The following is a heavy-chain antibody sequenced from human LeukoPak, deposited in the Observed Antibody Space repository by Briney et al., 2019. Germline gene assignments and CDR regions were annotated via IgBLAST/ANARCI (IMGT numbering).Heavy chain of an antibody. CDR1: GYTFTGYY. CDR3: ARDGHRMYYYGGSDYHFDY. J-gene: IGHJ4*02. Sequence: VASVKVSCKASGYTFTGYYMHWVRQAPGQGLEWMGWINPNSGGTNYAQKFQGRVTMTRDTSTSTAYMELRSLRSDDTALYYCARDGHRMYYYGGSDYHFDYWGQGTLVTVSS. CDR2: INPNSGGT. V-gene: IGHV1-2*02. D-gene: IGHD3-22*01.